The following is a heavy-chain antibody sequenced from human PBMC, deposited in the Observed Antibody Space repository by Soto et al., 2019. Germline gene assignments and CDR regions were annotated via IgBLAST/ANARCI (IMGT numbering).Heavy chain of an antibody. J-gene: IGHJ4*02. Sequence: PGGSLRLSCAASGFTFSSYAMSWVRQAPGKGLERVSAISGSGGSTYYADSVKGRFTISRDNSKNTLHLQMNSLRAEDTAVYYCARHRQSSIGAGLMDYWGQGTLVTVSS. CDR1: GFTFSSYA. CDR2: ISGSGGST. D-gene: IGHD6-6*01. V-gene: IGHV3-23*01. CDR3: ARHRQSSIGAGLMDY.